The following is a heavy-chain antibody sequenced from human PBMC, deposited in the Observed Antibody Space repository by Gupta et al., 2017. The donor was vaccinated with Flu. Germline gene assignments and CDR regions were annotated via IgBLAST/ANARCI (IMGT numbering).Heavy chain of an antibody. D-gene: IGHD1-26*01. CDR3: ARVDSGSSGPRVREIDY. CDR2: ISSSSTTI. J-gene: IGHJ4*02. V-gene: IGHV3-48*01. Sequence: GKGLEWVSYISSSSTTIFYADSVKGRFTLSRDNAKNSLYLQMNSLRAEDTAVYYCARVDSGSSGPRVREIDYWGQGTLVTVSS.